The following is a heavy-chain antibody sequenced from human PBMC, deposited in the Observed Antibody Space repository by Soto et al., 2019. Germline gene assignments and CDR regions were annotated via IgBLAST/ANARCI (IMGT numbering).Heavy chain of an antibody. CDR2: IRSKAYGGTT. CDR3: TRDFITGTLDAFDI. Sequence: GGSLRLSCTASGFTFGDYAMSWFRQAPGKGLEWVGFIRSKAYGGTTEYAASVKGRFTISRDDSKSIAYLQMNSLKTEDTAVYYCTRDFITGTLDAFDIWGQGTMVTVSS. J-gene: IGHJ3*02. D-gene: IGHD1-20*01. CDR1: GFTFGDYA. V-gene: IGHV3-49*03.